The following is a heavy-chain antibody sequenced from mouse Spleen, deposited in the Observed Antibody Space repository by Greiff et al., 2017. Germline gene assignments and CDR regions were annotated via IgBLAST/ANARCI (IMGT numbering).Heavy chain of an antibody. J-gene: IGHJ3*01. Sequence: EVQRVESGGGLVKPGGSLKLSCAASGFTFSSYAMSWVRQSPEKRLEWVAAINTDGGSTYYPHTVKDRFTISRDNAKDTLYLQVISLRSEDTALYYCARQGPYDYDVSYWGQGTLVTVSA. CDR2: INTDGGST. CDR3: ARQGPYDYDVSY. V-gene: IGHV5-6-2*01. CDR1: GFTFSSYA. D-gene: IGHD2-4*01.